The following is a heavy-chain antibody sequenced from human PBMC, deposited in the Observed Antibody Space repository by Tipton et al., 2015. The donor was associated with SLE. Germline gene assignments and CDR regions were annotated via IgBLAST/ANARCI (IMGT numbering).Heavy chain of an antibody. CDR2: IRYDGSNK. CDR1: GFTFDDYA. V-gene: IGHV3-30*02. Sequence: SLRLSCAASGFTFDDYAMHWVRQAPGKGLEWVAFIRYDGSNKYYADSVKGRFTISRDNSKNTLYLQMNSLRAGDTAVYYCAKLRYSSGGDAFDIWGQGTMVTVSS. D-gene: IGHD6-19*01. J-gene: IGHJ3*02. CDR3: AKLRYSSGGDAFDI.